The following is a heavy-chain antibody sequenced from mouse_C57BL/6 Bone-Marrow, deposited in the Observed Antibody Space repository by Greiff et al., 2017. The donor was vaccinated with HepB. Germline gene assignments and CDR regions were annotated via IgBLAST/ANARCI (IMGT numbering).Heavy chain of an antibody. CDR3: ARRGVLGGFAY. J-gene: IGHJ3*01. CDR1: GYTFTSYW. V-gene: IGHV1-64*01. CDR2: IHPNSGNT. D-gene: IGHD3-3*01. Sequence: VQLQQPGAELVKPGASVKLSCKASGYTFTSYWMHWVKQRPGQGLEWIGMIHPNSGNTNYNEKFKSKATLTVDKSSSTAYMQLSSLTSEDSAVYYCARRGVLGGFAYWGQGTLVTVSA.